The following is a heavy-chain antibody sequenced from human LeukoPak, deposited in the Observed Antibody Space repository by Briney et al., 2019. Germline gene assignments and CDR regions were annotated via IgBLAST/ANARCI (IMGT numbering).Heavy chain of an antibody. D-gene: IGHD6-13*01. Sequence: GGSLRLSCAASGFTFSIYSMDWVRQAPGKGLEWVSSIISSGSYIYYADSVKGRFTISRDNAKNSLYLQMNSLRAEDTAVYYCAREDASSWDYWGQGILVTVSS. CDR3: AREDASSWDY. CDR1: GFTFSIYS. J-gene: IGHJ4*02. CDR2: IISSGSYI. V-gene: IGHV3-21*01.